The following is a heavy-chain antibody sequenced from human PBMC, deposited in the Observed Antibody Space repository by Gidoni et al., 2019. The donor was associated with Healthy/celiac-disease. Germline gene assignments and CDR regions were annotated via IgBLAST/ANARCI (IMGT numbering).Heavy chain of an antibody. CDR1: GSTFSGYG. Sequence: QVQLVESGGGVVQPGGSLRLCCAASGSTFSGYGMHWVRRAPGRGLEWLAVICYDGTNKYYADSVKGRFTISRDNSNDTLYLQMNSLRAEDTAVYYFARSPMYYYGSGMRLGPFAYWGQGTLVTVSS. CDR3: ARSPMYYYGSGMRLGPFAY. J-gene: IGHJ4*02. CDR2: ICYDGTNK. D-gene: IGHD3-10*01. V-gene: IGHV3-33*01.